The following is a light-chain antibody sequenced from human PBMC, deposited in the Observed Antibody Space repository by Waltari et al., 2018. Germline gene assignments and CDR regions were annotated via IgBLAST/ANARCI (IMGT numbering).Light chain of an antibody. Sequence: RAPRSVRVSALAWYPRNPGQAPMLLIYGASSRAAGIPDMFSGSWSGIYFTLTITRLEPEDFAVYFCQQYGRAPFTFGPGTTVDF. V-gene: IGKV3-20*01. J-gene: IGKJ3*01. CDR2: GAS. CDR1: RSVRVSA. CDR3: QQYGRAPFT.